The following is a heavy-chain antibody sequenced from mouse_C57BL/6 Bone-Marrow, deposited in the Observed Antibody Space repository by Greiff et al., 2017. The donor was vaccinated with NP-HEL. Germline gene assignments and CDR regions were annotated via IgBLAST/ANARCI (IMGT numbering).Heavy chain of an antibody. D-gene: IGHD2-3*01. CDR2: IWRGGST. V-gene: IGHV2-5*01. CDR3: AKNGLLQYYAMDY. CDR1: GFSLTSYG. Sequence: QVQLQQSGPGLVQPSQSLSITCTVSGFSLTSYGVHWVRQSPGKGLEWLGVIWRGGSTDYNAAFMSRLSITKDNSKSQVFFKMNSLQADDTAIYYCAKNGLLQYYAMDYWGQGTSVTVSS. J-gene: IGHJ4*01.